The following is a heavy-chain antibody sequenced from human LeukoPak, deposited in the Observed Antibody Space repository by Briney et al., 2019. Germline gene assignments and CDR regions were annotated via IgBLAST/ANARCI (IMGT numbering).Heavy chain of an antibody. Sequence: SETLSLTCAVYGGSFSGYYWSWIRQPPGKWLEWIGEINHSGSTNYNPSLKSRVTISVDTSKNQFSLKLSSVTAADTAVYYCARVSEGIAAATSWGQGTLVTVSS. V-gene: IGHV4-34*01. CDR3: ARVSEGIAAATS. CDR2: INHSGST. D-gene: IGHD6-13*01. CDR1: GGSFSGYY. J-gene: IGHJ4*02.